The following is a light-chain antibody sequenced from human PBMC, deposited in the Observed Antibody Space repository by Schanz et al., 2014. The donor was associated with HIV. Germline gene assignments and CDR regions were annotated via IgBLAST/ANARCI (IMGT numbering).Light chain of an antibody. CDR2: KAS. J-gene: IGKJ1*01. CDR1: QSISSW. V-gene: IGKV1-5*03. Sequence: DIQMTQSPSTLSASVGDRVTITCRASQSISSWLAWYQQKPGKAPKLLIYKASSLESGVPSRFSGSGSETEFTLTISSLQPDDFATYYCQQYNSDPWTFGHGTTVEIK. CDR3: QQYNSDPWT.